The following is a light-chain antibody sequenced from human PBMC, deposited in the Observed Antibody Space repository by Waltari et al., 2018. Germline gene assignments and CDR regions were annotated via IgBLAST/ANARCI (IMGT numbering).Light chain of an antibody. J-gene: IGKJ2*01. CDR3: QQYGYSPYP. Sequence: EMVLTQSPGTLSLSTGQTATISCKPRQSISSNYLACYQQKPGQAPRLLIYGASSRATGIPDRFSGSGSGTDFTLTISRLEPEDFAVYYCQQYGYSPYPFGQGTKLEI. CDR1: QSISSNY. V-gene: IGKV3-20*01. CDR2: GAS.